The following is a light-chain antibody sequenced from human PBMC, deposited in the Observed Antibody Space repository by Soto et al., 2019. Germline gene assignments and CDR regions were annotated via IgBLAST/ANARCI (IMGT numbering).Light chain of an antibody. V-gene: IGKV3-11*01. CDR2: DAS. J-gene: IGKJ4*01. CDR3: QHYKSWPLA. CDR1: QSVSSY. Sequence: EILLTQSPATLSLSPGERATPSCRASQSVSSYLAWYQQKPGQAPRLLIYDASNRDTGIPARVSGSVSGTDCTLTSSSLETEDGAVYYCQHYKSWPLAFGGGTKVDIK.